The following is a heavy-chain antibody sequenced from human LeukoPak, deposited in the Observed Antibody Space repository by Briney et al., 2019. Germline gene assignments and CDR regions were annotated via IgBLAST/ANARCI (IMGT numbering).Heavy chain of an antibody. Sequence: GGALRLSCAASGVTFSSYAMSWVRQSPGKGLEWLSAISGSGGSTYYADSVKGRFTISRDNSKNTLYLQMNSLRAEDTAVYYCAKDQVYYDSSAWGQGTLVTVSS. D-gene: IGHD3-22*01. CDR1: GVTFSSYA. J-gene: IGHJ5*02. CDR3: AKDQVYYDSSA. CDR2: ISGSGGST. V-gene: IGHV3-23*01.